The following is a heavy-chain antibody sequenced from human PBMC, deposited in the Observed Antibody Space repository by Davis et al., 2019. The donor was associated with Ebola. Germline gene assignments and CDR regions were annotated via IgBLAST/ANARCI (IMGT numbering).Heavy chain of an antibody. D-gene: IGHD6-19*01. CDR3: AKEQWLVRYFDY. CDR1: GFTFDDYA. CDR2: ISWNSGSI. V-gene: IGHV3-9*01. J-gene: IGHJ4*02. Sequence: GGSLRLSCAASGFTFDDYAMHWVRQAPGKGLEWVSGISWNSGSIGYADSVKGRFTISRDNAKNSLYLQMNSLRPEDTALYYCAKEQWLVRYFDYWGQGTLVTVSS.